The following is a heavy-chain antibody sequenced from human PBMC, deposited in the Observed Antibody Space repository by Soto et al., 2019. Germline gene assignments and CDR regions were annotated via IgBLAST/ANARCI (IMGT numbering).Heavy chain of an antibody. CDR1: GGSLSSYY. D-gene: IGHD6-6*01. Sequence: SETLSLTCTVSGGSLSSYYWSWIRQPPGKRLEWIGYIYYSGNTYYNPSLKSRVTMSVDTSKNQFSLKLSSVTAADTAIYYCSRGGAYSSPWSWFDPWGQGTLVTVSS. CDR3: SRGGAYSSPWSWFDP. J-gene: IGHJ5*02. V-gene: IGHV4-59*01. CDR2: IYYSGNT.